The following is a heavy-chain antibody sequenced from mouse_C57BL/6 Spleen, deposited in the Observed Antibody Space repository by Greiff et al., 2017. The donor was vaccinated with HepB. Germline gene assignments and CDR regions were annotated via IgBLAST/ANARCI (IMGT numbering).Heavy chain of an antibody. V-gene: IGHV1-53*01. CDR3: ARGAYDYDGGYYAMDY. CDR2: INPSNGGT. CDR1: GYTFTSYW. Sequence: QVQLQQSGTELVKPGASVKLSCKASGYTFTSYWMHWVKQRPGQGLEWIGNINPSNGGTNYNEKFKSKATLTVDKSSSTAYMQLSSLTSEDSAVYYCARGAYDYDGGYYAMDYWGQGTSVTVSS. J-gene: IGHJ4*01. D-gene: IGHD2-4*01.